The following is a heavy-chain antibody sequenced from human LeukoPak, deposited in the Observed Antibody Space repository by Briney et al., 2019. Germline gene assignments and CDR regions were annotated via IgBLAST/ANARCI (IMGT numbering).Heavy chain of an antibody. D-gene: IGHD6-13*01. CDR2: IKQDGSEK. CDR3: ARAIAAAKFYYYYYYMDV. Sequence: GGSLRLSCAASGFTFSTYWMTWVRQAPGKGLEWVATIKQDGSEKYFVDSMKGRFTISRDNAKNSLHLQMNSLRAEDTAVYYCARAIAAAKFYYYYYYMDVWGKGTTVTISS. J-gene: IGHJ6*03. V-gene: IGHV3-7*03. CDR1: GFTFSTYW.